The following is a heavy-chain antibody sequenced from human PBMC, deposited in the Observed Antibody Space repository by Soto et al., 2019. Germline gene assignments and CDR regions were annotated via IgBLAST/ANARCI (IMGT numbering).Heavy chain of an antibody. CDR1: GGSITRTNHY. J-gene: IGHJ4*02. CDR3: STYSYYDHNSGYHDT. D-gene: IGHD3-16*01. CDR2: IHHTGAS. V-gene: IGHV4-39*01. Sequence: SETLSLTGTVAGGSITRTNHYWGWVRQPPGKGLGWVASIHHTGASSYNPSLRRRIKMSINTSTNRTSLSLTSVTAAEPATSFCSTYSYYDHNSGYHDTWGQGTLVTVSS.